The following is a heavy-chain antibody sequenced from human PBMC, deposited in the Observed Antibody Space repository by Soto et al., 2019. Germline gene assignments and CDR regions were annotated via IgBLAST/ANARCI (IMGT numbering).Heavy chain of an antibody. CDR1: GGSISSSSYY. D-gene: IGHD5-12*01. CDR3: ARERGDIVATIDY. CDR2: IYYSGST. V-gene: IGHV4-39*07. J-gene: IGHJ4*02. Sequence: SETLSLTCTVSGGSISSSSYYWGWIRQPPGKGLEWIGSIYYSGSTYYNPSLKSRVTISVDTSKNQFSLKLSSVTAADTAVYYCARERGDIVATIDYWGQGTLVTVSS.